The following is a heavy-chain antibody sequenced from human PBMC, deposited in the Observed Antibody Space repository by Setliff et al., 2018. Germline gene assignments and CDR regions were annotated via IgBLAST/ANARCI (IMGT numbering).Heavy chain of an antibody. CDR1: GYSLSNYV. V-gene: IGHV7-4-1*02. J-gene: IGHJ4*01. CDR3: ARADHLVATTFDY. D-gene: IGHD5-12*01. Sequence: ASVKVSCKASGYSLSNYVMNWVRQAPGQGLEWMGWINTKTGDPTYAQGYTGRFAFSLDTSDSATYLDISNLKAEDTATYYCARADHLVATTFDYWGQGTLVTVSS. CDR2: INTKTGDP.